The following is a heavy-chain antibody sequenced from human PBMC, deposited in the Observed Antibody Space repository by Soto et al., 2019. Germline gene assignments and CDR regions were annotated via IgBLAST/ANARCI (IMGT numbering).Heavy chain of an antibody. CDR3: ACFQNNYDSSGYYPY. V-gene: IGHV1-69*13. J-gene: IGHJ4*02. Sequence: SVKVSCKASGGTFSSYAISWVRQAPGQGLEWMGGIIPIFGTANYAQKFQGRVTITAGESTSTAYMELSSLRSEDTAVYYCACFQNNYDSSGYYPYWGQGTLVTVSS. CDR2: IIPIFGTA. D-gene: IGHD3-22*01. CDR1: GGTFSSYA.